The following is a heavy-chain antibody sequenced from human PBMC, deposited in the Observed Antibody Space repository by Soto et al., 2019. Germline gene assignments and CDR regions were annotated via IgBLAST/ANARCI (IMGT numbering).Heavy chain of an antibody. CDR2: INHSGIT. J-gene: IGHJ6*02. Sequence: SETLSLTCAVYGGSFSGYYWSWMRQPPGKGLEWIGEINHSGITNYNPSLKSRVTVSVDTSKNQFSLKLSSVTAADTAVYYCAREDYYGSGSYYRPAYYYYGMDVWGQGTTVTVSS. V-gene: IGHV4-34*01. D-gene: IGHD3-10*01. CDR3: AREDYYGSGSYYRPAYYYYGMDV. CDR1: GGSFSGYY.